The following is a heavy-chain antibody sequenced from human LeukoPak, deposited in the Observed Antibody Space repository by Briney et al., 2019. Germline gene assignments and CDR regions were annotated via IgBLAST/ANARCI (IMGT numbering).Heavy chain of an antibody. CDR1: GGSISSYY. V-gene: IGHV4-59*08. J-gene: IGHJ3*02. Sequence: SETLSLTCTVSGGSISSYYWSWIRQPPGKGLEWIRYIYYSGSTNYNPSLKSRVTISVDTSKNQFSLKLSSVTAADTAVYYCARRHELSYDSSGYSHDAFDIWGQGTMVTVSS. CDR2: IYYSGST. CDR3: ARRHELSYDSSGYSHDAFDI. D-gene: IGHD3-22*01.